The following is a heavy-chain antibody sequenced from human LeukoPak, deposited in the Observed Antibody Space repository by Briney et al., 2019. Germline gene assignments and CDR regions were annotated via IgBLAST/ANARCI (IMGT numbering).Heavy chain of an antibody. D-gene: IGHD2-2*01. CDR2: IYHSGST. CDR3: ARGVDDAFDI. Sequence: SETLSLTCTVSGYSISSGYYWGWIRQPPGKGLEWIGSIYHSGSTYYNPSLKSRVTISVDTSKNQFSLKLSSVTAADTAVYYCARGVDDAFDIWGQGTMVTVSS. CDR1: GYSISSGYY. V-gene: IGHV4-38-2*02. J-gene: IGHJ3*02.